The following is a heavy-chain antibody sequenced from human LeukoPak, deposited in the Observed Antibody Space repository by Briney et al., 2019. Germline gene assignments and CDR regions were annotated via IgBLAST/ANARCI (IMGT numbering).Heavy chain of an antibody. Sequence: GASVKASCKASGYTFTSYDINWVRQATGQGLEWMGWMNPNSGNTGYAQKFQGRVTMTRNTSISTAYMELSSLRSEDTAVYYCAREGDWNDAFDIWGQGTMVTVSS. CDR2: MNPNSGNT. V-gene: IGHV1-8*01. J-gene: IGHJ3*02. CDR3: AREGDWNDAFDI. CDR1: GYTFTSYD. D-gene: IGHD1-1*01.